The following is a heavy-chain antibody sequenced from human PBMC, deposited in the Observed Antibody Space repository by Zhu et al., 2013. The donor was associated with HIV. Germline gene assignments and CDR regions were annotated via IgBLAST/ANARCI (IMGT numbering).Heavy chain of an antibody. CDR2: INANTGTT. D-gene: IGHD2-2*01. Sequence: QVQLVQSGAEVRKPGSSVKVSCTTSGGTFSNSVISWVRQAPGQGLEWMGEINANTGTTIYAQKFQGRVTMTRDTSITTSYMDLNRLIPDDTAVYSCARERIGCSGSSCYFDSWGQGTLVTVSS. J-gene: IGHJ5*01. CDR3: ARERIGCSGSSCYFDS. V-gene: IGHV1-2*02. CDR1: GGTFSNSV.